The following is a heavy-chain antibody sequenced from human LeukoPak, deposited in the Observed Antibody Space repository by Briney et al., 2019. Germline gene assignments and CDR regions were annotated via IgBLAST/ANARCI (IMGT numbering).Heavy chain of an antibody. J-gene: IGHJ4*02. CDR3: ARAQWYGGSPPPGDY. V-gene: IGHV1-2*02. CDR2: INPNSGGT. CDR1: GYTFTGYY. Sequence: ASVKVSCKASGYTFTGYYMHWVRQAPGQGLEWMGWINPNSGGTNYAQKFQGRVTMTRDTSISTAYMELSRLRSDDTAVYYCARAQWYGGSPPPGDYWGQGTLVTVSS. D-gene: IGHD2-15*01.